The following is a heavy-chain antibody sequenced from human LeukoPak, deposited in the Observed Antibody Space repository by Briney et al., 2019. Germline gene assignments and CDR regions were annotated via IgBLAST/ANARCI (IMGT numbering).Heavy chain of an antibody. CDR3: ARDQGGYCSGGSCYYYYGMDV. V-gene: IGHV3-48*01. CDR2: ITGSSDTI. Sequence: PGGSLRLSCAASGFTFSSYSMTWVRQAPGKGLEWVSYITGSSDTIYYADSVKGRFTISRDNAKNSLYLQMNSLRAEDTAIYYCARDQGGYCSGGSCYYYYGMDVWGQGTTVTVSS. D-gene: IGHD2-15*01. CDR1: GFTFSSYS. J-gene: IGHJ6*02.